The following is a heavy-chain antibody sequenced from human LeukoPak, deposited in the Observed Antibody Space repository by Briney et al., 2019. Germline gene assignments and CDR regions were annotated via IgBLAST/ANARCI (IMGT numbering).Heavy chain of an antibody. CDR1: GFTFNNYA. CDR2: ITNSGGST. J-gene: IGHJ4*02. V-gene: IGHV3-23*01. Sequence: PGGSLRHSCAASGFTFNNYAMTWVRQAPGKGLEWVSAITNSGGSTYYADSVKGRFTISRDNSKSTLYLQMNSLRAEDTAVYYCAKDRYSGLNTIVYRGQGTLVTVSS. D-gene: IGHD6-13*01. CDR3: AKDRYSGLNTIVY.